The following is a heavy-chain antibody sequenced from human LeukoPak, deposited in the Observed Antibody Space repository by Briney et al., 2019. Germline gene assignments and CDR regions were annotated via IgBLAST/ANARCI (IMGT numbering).Heavy chain of an antibody. CDR1: GGSISSSSYY. D-gene: IGHD6-13*01. J-gene: IGHJ6*02. V-gene: IGHV4-39*01. CDR3: ARTAGPHYYYYGMDV. CDR2: IYYSGST. Sequence: PSETLSLTCTVSGGSISSSSYYWGWLRQPPGKGLEWIVSIYYSGSTYYNPSLKSRVTISVDTSKNQFSLKLSSVTAADTAVYYCARTAGPHYYYYGMDVWGQGTTVTVSS.